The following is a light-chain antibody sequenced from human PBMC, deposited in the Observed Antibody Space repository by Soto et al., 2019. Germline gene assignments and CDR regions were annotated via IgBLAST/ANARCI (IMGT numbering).Light chain of an antibody. J-gene: IGKJ1*01. CDR1: QSISSW. CDR3: QQYNSYSLWT. Sequence: DIQMTQSPSTLSASVGDRVTITCRASQSISSWLAWYQQKPGKAPKLLIYDASSLEGGVPSRFSGSGSGTKFTLTISSLQPDDFATYYCQQYNSYSLWTFGQGTKVEIK. CDR2: DAS. V-gene: IGKV1-5*01.